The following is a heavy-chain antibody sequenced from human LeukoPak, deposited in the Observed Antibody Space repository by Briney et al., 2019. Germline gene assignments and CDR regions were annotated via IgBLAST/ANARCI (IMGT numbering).Heavy chain of an antibody. V-gene: IGHV3-21*01. J-gene: IGHJ4*02. Sequence: GGSLRLSCAASGFTFSSYGMNWVRQAPGKGLEWVSSISSSSSYIYYADSVKGRFTISRDNAKNSLYLQMSSLRAEDTAVYYCTTDVDYTQEYWGQGTLVTVSS. CDR3: TTDVDYTQEY. CDR1: GFTFSSYG. D-gene: IGHD4-11*01. CDR2: ISSSSSYI.